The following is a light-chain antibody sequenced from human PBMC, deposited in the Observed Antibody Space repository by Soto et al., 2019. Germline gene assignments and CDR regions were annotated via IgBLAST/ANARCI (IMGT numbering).Light chain of an antibody. CDR3: SSYTSSSTL. J-gene: IGLJ2*01. CDR1: SSDVGGYNY. V-gene: IGLV2-14*03. Sequence: QAVVTQPASVSGSPGQSITISCTGTSSDVGGYNYVSWYQQHPGKAPKLMIYDVSNRPSGVSYRFSGSKSGNTASLTISGLQDEDEADYYCSSYTSSSTLFGGGTKLTVL. CDR2: DVS.